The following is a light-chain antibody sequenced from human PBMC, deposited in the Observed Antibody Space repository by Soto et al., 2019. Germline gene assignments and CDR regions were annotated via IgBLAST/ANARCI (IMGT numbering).Light chain of an antibody. CDR1: QSVSSH. J-gene: IGKJ4*01. CDR2: DAS. Sequence: EIVLTQSPATLSLSPGERAALSCRASQSVSSHLAWYQQKPGQAPRLLIYDASNRATGIPARFSGSGSGTDFTLIISSLEPEDLAAYYCQQRSNWPLTFGGGTKVEIK. V-gene: IGKV3-11*01. CDR3: QQRSNWPLT.